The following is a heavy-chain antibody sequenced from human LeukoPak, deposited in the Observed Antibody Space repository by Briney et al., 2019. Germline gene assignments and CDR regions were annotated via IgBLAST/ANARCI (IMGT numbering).Heavy chain of an antibody. CDR3: ASTPPMERYFDWLWGYFDY. J-gene: IGHJ4*02. CDR2: ISYDGSNK. D-gene: IGHD3-9*01. Sequence: PGGSLRLSCAASGFTFSSYGMHWVRQAPGKGLEWVAVISYDGSNKYYADSVKGRFTISRDNSKNTLYLQMNSLRAEDTAVYYCASTPPMERYFDWLWGYFDYWGQGTLVTVSS. V-gene: IGHV3-30*03. CDR1: GFTFSSYG.